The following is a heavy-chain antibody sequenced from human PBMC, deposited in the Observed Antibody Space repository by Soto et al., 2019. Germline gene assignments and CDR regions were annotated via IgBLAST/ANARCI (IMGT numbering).Heavy chain of an antibody. J-gene: IGHJ6*02. D-gene: IGHD6-13*01. V-gene: IGHV1-69*01. CDR3: ARYFLAADEDYYYYGMDV. Sequence: QVQLVQSGAEVKKPGSSVKVSCKASGGTFSSYAISWVRQAPGQGLEWMGGIIPIFGTANYAQKLQGRVTITADESTSTAYMELSSLRSEDTAVYYCARYFLAADEDYYYYGMDVWGQGTTVTVSS. CDR1: GGTFSSYA. CDR2: IIPIFGTA.